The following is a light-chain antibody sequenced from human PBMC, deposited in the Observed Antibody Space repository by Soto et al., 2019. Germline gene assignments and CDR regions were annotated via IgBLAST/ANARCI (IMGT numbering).Light chain of an antibody. J-gene: IGKJ5*01. CDR3: QQFYSAPIP. CDR1: QSISSY. Sequence: DIQMTQSPSSLSASVGDRVTITCRASQSISSYLNWYQQKPGKAPKLLIYHASSLETGVPSRFSGSGSGTEFTLTITSVQPDDFATYYCQQFYSAPIPFGQGTRLEI. V-gene: IGKV1-39*01. CDR2: HAS.